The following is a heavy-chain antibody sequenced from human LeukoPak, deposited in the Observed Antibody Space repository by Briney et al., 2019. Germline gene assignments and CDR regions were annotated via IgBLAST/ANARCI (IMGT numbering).Heavy chain of an antibody. D-gene: IGHD3-16*01. J-gene: IGHJ5*02. CDR3: ATSKGGGGFDP. CDR1: GFTFHDYA. V-gene: IGHV3-9*03. CDR2: ISRNSVTI. Sequence: GGSLRLSCVASGFTFHDYAMHWVRQAPGKGLEWVSGISRNSVTIDYANSVKGRFTIFRDNAKNSLYLQMNSLEPEDLGLYYCATSKGGGGFDPWGQGTLVTVSS.